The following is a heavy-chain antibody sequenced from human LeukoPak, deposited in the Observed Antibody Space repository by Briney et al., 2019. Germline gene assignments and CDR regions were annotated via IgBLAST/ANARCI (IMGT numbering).Heavy chain of an antibody. CDR1: GGSISSSSYY. J-gene: IGHJ5*02. CDR3: ARGIYGSGSYPQNWFDP. CDR2: IYYSGST. V-gene: IGHV4-39*01. D-gene: IGHD3-10*01. Sequence: PSETLSLTCTVSGGSISSSSYYWGWIRQPPGKGLEWIGSIYYSGSTYYNPSLKSRVTISVDTSKNQFSLKLSSVTAADTAVYYCARGIYGSGSYPQNWFDPWGQGTLVTVSS.